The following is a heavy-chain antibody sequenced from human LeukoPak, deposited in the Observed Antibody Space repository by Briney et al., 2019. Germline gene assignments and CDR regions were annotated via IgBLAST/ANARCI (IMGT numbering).Heavy chain of an antibody. D-gene: IGHD1-1*01. J-gene: IGHJ3*01. V-gene: IGHV3-48*03. CDR2: ISSSGSTM. CDR3: ARERGTYRDAFDF. Sequence: GGSLRLSCVGSEFTFSSFELNWVRQAPGEGLEWVSYISSSGSTMYYADSVKGRFTISRDNAKNSLFLQMNNLRAEDTAVYYCARERGTYRDAFDFWGQGTMVTVYS. CDR1: EFTFSSFE.